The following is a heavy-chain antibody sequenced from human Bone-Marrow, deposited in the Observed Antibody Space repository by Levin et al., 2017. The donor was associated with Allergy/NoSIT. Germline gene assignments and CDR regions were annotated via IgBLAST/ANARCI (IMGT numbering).Heavy chain of an antibody. V-gene: IGHV3-30-3*01. Sequence: PGGSLRLSCAASGFTFSSYAMHWVRQAPGKGLEWVAVISYDGSNKYYADSVKGRFTISRDNSKNTLYLQMNSLRAEDTAVYYCARPYCGGDCDRSFPLYGMDVWGQGTTVTVSS. J-gene: IGHJ6*02. CDR3: ARPYCGGDCDRSFPLYGMDV. D-gene: IGHD2-21*02. CDR1: GFTFSSYA. CDR2: ISYDGSNK.